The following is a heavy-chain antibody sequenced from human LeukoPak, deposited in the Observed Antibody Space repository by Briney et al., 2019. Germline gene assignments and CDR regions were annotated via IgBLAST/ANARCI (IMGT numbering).Heavy chain of an antibody. V-gene: IGHV1-2*02. CDR3: ARLRSLWFGRGKNWFDP. CDR1: GYTFTGYY. D-gene: IGHD3-10*01. CDR2: INPNSGGT. J-gene: IGHJ5*02. Sequence: GASVKVSCKASGYTFTGYYMHWVRQAPGQGLEWMGWINPNSGGTNYAQKFQGRVTMTRDTSISTAYMELSRLRSDDTAVYYCARLRSLWFGRGKNWFDPWGQGTLVTVSS.